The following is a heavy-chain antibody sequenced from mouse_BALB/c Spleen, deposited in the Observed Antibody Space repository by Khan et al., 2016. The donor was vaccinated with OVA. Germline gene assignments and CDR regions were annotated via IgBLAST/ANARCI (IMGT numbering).Heavy chain of an antibody. CDR1: GYSFTTYY. J-gene: IGHJ3*01. CDR2: IDPFNGST. D-gene: IGHD1-1*01. V-gene: IGHV1S135*01. CDR3: ARHGTSYWFAY. Sequence: VQLQQSGPELMKPGASVKISCKASGYSFTTYYIHWVKQSHGKSLEWIGYIDPFNGSTTYNQKFKGKATLTVDKSSSTAYMHLSSLTSEDSAVYYCARHGTSYWFAYWGQGTLVPVSA.